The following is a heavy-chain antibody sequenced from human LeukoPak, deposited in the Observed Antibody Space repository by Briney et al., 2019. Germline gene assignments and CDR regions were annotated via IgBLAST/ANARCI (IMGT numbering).Heavy chain of an antibody. D-gene: IGHD5-24*01. CDR3: ARRAGDGNNYRDAFDI. Sequence: GESLKISCKASGYSFTSYWIGWVRQMPGKGLERTGIIYPGDSDTRYSPSFQGQVSISVDKSISAAYLQWSSLKASDTALYYCARRAGDGNNYRDAFDIWGQGTMVTVSS. V-gene: IGHV5-51*01. CDR1: GYSFTSYW. CDR2: IYPGDSDT. J-gene: IGHJ3*02.